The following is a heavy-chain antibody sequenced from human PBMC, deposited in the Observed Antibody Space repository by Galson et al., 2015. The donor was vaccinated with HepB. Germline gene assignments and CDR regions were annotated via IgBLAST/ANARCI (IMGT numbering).Heavy chain of an antibody. CDR1: GFNLYNFG. Sequence: SVKVSCKASGFNLYNFGITWVRQAPGQGLEWKGWITAYDRSTNYAPRLQGRVTMTTDTSTKTAYKELRSLRSDDTAVYYCARLGAAFGFLEYWGQGTLVTVSS. J-gene: IGHJ4*02. V-gene: IGHV1-18*01. CDR2: ITAYDRST. D-gene: IGHD6-13*01. CDR3: ARLGAAFGFLEY.